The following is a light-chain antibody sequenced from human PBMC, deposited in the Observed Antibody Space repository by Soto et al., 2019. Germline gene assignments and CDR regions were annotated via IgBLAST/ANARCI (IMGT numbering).Light chain of an antibody. Sequence: EIVMTQYPATLSVSPGERATLSCRASQTVSNNLAWYQQKPGQAPRLLFYSSSTRATGVPARFSGSRSGTDFTLTISSLQLEDFAVYYCQQYNSWPLTFGGGTKVETK. CDR2: SSS. CDR3: QQYNSWPLT. J-gene: IGKJ4*01. CDR1: QTVSNN. V-gene: IGKV3-15*01.